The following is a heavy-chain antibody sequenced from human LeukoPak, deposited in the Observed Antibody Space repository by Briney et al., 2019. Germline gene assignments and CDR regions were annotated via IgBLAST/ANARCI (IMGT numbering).Heavy chain of an antibody. CDR1: GFTFSSYA. CDR2: ISCSGGST. D-gene: IGHD3-16*02. J-gene: IGHJ5*02. Sequence: GGSLRLSCAASGFTFSSYAMSWVRQAPGKGLEWVSDISCSGGSTYYADSVKGRLTISRGNSKNALYLQMNRLRAEDTAVYYCAKDVEQWPCWGSYRSSNWFDPWGEGTLVTVSS. CDR3: AKDVEQWPCWGSYRSSNWFDP. V-gene: IGHV3-23*01.